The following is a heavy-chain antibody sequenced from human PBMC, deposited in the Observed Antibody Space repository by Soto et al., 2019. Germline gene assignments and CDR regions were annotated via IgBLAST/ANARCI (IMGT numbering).Heavy chain of an antibody. V-gene: IGHV1-18*01. CDR2: LSAYNGNK. CDR1: GYTFTSYG. J-gene: IGHJ4*02. Sequence: QVQLVQSGAEVKKPGASVKVSCKASGYTFTSYGISWVRQAPGQGLEWMGWLSAYNGNKNSPQKLQGRVTMTTHASKGTAYREPRRQTSADTAVYYCGRDFRGSSAPSLEYWGQGTLVTVSS. D-gene: IGHD6-6*01. CDR3: GRDFRGSSAPSLEY.